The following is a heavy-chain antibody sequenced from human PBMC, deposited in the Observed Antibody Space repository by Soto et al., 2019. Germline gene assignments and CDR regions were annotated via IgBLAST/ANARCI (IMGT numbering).Heavy chain of an antibody. CDR3: ARDSDNCSNLGREVGFDY. Sequence: ASVKVSCKASGYTFTGYYMHWVRQAPGQGLEWMGWINPKSGDTNYAQNFQGRVTMARDTSISTAYMELSRLRSDDTAVFYCARDSDNCSNLGREVGFDYWGQGLLVSVSS. D-gene: IGHD4-4*01. CDR2: INPKSGDT. J-gene: IGHJ4*02. V-gene: IGHV1-2*02. CDR1: GYTFTGYY.